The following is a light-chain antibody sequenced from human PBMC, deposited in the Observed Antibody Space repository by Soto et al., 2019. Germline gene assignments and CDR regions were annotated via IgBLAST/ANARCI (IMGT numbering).Light chain of an antibody. CDR2: GAS. CDR1: QSVSSSY. J-gene: IGKJ2*01. Sequence: EIVLTQSPGTLSLSPGERATLSCRASQSVSSSYLAWYQQKPGQALRLLIYGASSRATGIPDRFSGSGSGTDFTLTISRLEPEDFAVYYCQQYVSSPTFGQGNKLEIK. V-gene: IGKV3-20*01. CDR3: QQYVSSPT.